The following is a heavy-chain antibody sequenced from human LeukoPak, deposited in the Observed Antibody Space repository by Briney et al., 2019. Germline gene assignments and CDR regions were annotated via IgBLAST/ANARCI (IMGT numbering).Heavy chain of an antibody. D-gene: IGHD3-22*01. CDR2: IIPISGTA. CDR3: ARVYYDSSGSTRYYYGMDV. J-gene: IGHJ6*02. CDR1: GGTFSSYA. Sequence: ASVKVSCKASGGTFSSYAISWVRQAPGQGLEWMGGIIPISGTANYAQKFQGRVTITADESTSTAYMELSSLRSEDTAVYYCARVYYDSSGSTRYYYGMDVWGQGTTATVSS. V-gene: IGHV1-69*13.